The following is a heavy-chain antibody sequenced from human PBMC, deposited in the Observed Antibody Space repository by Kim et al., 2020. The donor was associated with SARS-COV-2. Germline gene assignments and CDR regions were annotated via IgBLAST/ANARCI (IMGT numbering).Heavy chain of an antibody. CDR3: ARGANCSSTSCSFR. Sequence: GGSLRLSCAASGFTFSSYSMNWVRQAPGKGLEWVSSISSSSSYIYYADSVKGRFTISRDNAKNSLYLQMNSLRAEDTAVYYCARGANCSSTSCSFRWGQGTLVTVSS. CDR1: GFTFSSYS. J-gene: IGHJ4*02. CDR2: ISSSSSYI. V-gene: IGHV3-21*01. D-gene: IGHD2-2*01.